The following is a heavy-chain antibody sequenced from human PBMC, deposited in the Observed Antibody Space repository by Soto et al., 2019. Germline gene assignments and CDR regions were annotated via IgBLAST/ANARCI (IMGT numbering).Heavy chain of an antibody. CDR2: IYYSGST. Sequence: TSETLSLTCTVSGGSISSGGYYWSWIRQHPGKGLEWIGYIYYSGSTYYNPSLKSRVTISVDTSKNQFSLKLSSVTAADTAVYYCARMDDSSGYYYDYWGQGTLVTVSS. CDR1: GGSISSGGYY. CDR3: ARMDDSSGYYYDY. J-gene: IGHJ4*02. V-gene: IGHV4-31*03. D-gene: IGHD3-22*01.